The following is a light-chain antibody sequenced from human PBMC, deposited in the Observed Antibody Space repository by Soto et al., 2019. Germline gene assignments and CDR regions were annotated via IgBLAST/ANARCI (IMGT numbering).Light chain of an antibody. Sequence: QSVLTQPPSVSGAPGQRVTISCTGSSSNFGADYNVHWYQQLPGRAPKLLIYDNNNRPSGVPDRFSGSKSGTSASLAITGLQAGDEADYYCQSYDSSLSTVVFGGGTKLTVL. CDR1: SSNFGADYN. V-gene: IGLV1-40*01. CDR3: QSYDSSLSTVV. J-gene: IGLJ2*01. CDR2: DNN.